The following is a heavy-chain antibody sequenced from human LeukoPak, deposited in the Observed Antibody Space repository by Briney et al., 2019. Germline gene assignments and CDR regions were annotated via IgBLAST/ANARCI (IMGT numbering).Heavy chain of an antibody. J-gene: IGHJ3*02. CDR3: ARDRSMAVAGSDAFDI. CDR2: ISAYNGNT. Sequence: GASVKVSCKASGYTFTSYGISWVRQAPGQGLEWMGWISAYNGNTNYAQKLQGRVTMTTDTSTSIAYMELRSLRSDDTAVYYCARDRSMAVAGSDAFDIWGQGTMVTVSS. D-gene: IGHD6-19*01. V-gene: IGHV1-18*01. CDR1: GYTFTSYG.